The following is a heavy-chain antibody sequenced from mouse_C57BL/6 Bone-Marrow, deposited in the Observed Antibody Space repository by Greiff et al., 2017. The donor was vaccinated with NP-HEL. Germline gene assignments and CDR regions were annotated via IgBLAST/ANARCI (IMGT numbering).Heavy chain of an antibody. J-gene: IGHJ1*03. V-gene: IGHV3-3*01. CDR1: GFSINSDCY. CDR2: TFYSGIT. Sequence: EVQLQQSGPSLVRPSQTLSLTCTVTGFSINSDCYWIWIRQFPGNKLEYIGYTFYSGITYYNPSLESRTYITRDTSKNQFSLKLSSVTTEDTANYYCARAASYWYFDGWGTGTTVTVSS. CDR3: ARAASYWYFDG.